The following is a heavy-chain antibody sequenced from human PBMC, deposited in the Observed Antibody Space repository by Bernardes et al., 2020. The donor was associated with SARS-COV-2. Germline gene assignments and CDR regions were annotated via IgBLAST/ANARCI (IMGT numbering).Heavy chain of an antibody. CDR2: FAPADGET. CDR3: ATGVVAGVYYYYYYGMDV. V-gene: IGHV1-24*01. Sequence: ASVKVSCKVSGYTLTALSMHWVRQAPGHGLEWMGGFAPADGETIYAQKFQGRVTMTEDTSTDTAYMELSSLRSEDTAVYYCATGVVAGVYYYYYYGMDVWGQGTTVTVSS. J-gene: IGHJ6*02. CDR1: GYTLTALS. D-gene: IGHD6-19*01.